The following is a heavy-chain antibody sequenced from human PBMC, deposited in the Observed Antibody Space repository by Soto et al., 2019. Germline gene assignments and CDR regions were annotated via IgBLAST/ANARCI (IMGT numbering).Heavy chain of an antibody. CDR1: GVSFSSYA. CDR2: ISARGGSL. J-gene: IGHJ4*02. V-gene: IGHV3-23*01. CDR3: AKGTIEYRPSVDN. D-gene: IGHD2-8*01. Sequence: EVQLLESGGGLVQPGGSLRLSCEASGVSFSSYAMVWVRQAPGEGLEWVSVISARGGSLYFADSVKGRFTISRDNSKNVSSLEMNSLRAADTATYFGAKGTIEYRPSVDNWGQGTLVIVSS.